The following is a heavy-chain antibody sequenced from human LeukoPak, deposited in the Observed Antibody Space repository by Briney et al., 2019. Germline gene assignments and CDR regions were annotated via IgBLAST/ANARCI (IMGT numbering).Heavy chain of an antibody. D-gene: IGHD6-13*01. CDR3: ARVVAAAKGGSYYCYYMDV. J-gene: IGHJ6*03. Sequence: ASVKVSCKASGYTFTGYYMHWVRQAPGQGLEWMGRINPNSGGTNYAQKFQGRVTMTTDTSTSTAYMELRSLRSDDTAVYYCARVVAAAKGGSYYCYYMDVWGKGTTVTVSS. CDR1: GYTFTGYY. V-gene: IGHV1-2*06. CDR2: INPNSGGT.